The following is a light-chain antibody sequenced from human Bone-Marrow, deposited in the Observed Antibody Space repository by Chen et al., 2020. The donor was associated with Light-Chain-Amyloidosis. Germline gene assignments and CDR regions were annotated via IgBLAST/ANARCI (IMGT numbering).Light chain of an antibody. CDR2: QDS. Sequence: SYELTQPPSVSVSPGQTTSITCSGDTLGDKYACWYQQKPGQSPVLVIYQDSKRPSGIPERFSGSNSGNTATLTISGTQAMDEADYYCQEWDSSTFVVFGGGTKLTVL. V-gene: IGLV3-1*01. J-gene: IGLJ2*01. CDR1: TLGDKY. CDR3: QEWDSSTFVV.